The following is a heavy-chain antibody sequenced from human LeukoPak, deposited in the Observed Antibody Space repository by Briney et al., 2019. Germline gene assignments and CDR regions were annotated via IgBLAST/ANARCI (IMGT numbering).Heavy chain of an antibody. CDR2: ISYDGSNK. CDR1: GFTFSSYG. Sequence: GGSLRLSCAASGFTFSSYGMPWVRQAPGKGLEWVAVISYDGSNKYYADSVKGRFTISRDNSKNTLYLQMNSLRAEDTAVYYCAKDGPSPYYYYGTDVWGQGTTVTVSS. CDR3: AKDGPSPYYYYGTDV. V-gene: IGHV3-30*18. J-gene: IGHJ6*02.